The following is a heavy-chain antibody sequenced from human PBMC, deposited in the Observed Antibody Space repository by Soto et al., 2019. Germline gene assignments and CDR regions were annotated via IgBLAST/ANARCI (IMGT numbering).Heavy chain of an antibody. CDR1: GYTFRDFD. Sequence: QAHLEQSGAELKRPGASVKVSCKASGYTFRDFDINWLRQASGQGPEWMGWMNAKSGDTFFAQRFQGKFNMTWDTSLSTAYMEVGSLTSDDPAIYYCARGNPFNSAGFDVWGPGTTVAVS. V-gene: IGHV1-8*01. D-gene: IGHD2-21*01. J-gene: IGHJ6*02. CDR3: ARGNPFNSAGFDV. CDR2: MNAKSGDT.